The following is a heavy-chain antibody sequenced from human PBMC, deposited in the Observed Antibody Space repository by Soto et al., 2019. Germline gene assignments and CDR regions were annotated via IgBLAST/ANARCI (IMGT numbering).Heavy chain of an antibody. Sequence: SVKPSCKACGGRFRSYTISWVRQAPGQGLEWMGRIIPILGIANYAQKFQGRVTITADKSTSTAYMELSSLRSEDTAVYYCAGGPGYYFDYWGQGTLLTVSS. V-gene: IGHV1-69*02. CDR2: IIPILGIA. CDR1: GGRFRSYT. CDR3: AGGPGYYFDY. J-gene: IGHJ4*02.